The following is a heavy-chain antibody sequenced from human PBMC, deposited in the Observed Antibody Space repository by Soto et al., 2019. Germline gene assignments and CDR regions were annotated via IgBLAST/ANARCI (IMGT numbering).Heavy chain of an antibody. CDR1: GFTFSSYG. CDR2: IWYDGSNK. V-gene: IGHV3-33*01. CDR3: ARRGRGFYDFWSGYHYYYYGMDV. Sequence: GGSLRLSCAASGFTFSSYGMHWVRQAPGKGLEWVAVIWYDGSNKYYADSVKGRFTISRDNSKNTLYLQMNSLRAEDTTVYYCARRGRGFYDFWSGYHYYYYGMDVWGQGTAVTVSS. D-gene: IGHD3-3*01. J-gene: IGHJ6*02.